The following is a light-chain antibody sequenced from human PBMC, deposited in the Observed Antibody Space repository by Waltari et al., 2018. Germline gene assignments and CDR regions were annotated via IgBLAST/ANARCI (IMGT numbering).Light chain of an antibody. V-gene: IGKV3-20*01. CDR3: QQDGGSPPLT. CDR2: GAS. CDR1: QSSTSYS. J-gene: IGKJ4*01. Sequence: EIVLTQSPGTLSLSPGERATLSCRTSQSSTSYSLAWYQQKPGQAPRLLIYGASSRATGIPDRFSGSGYGTDFTLTISRLEPGNFAVYYCQQDGGSPPLTFGGGTKVEIK.